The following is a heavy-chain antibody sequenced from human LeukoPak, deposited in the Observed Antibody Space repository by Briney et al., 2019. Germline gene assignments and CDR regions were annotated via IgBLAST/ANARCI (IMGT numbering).Heavy chain of an antibody. V-gene: IGHV1-18*01. J-gene: IGHJ6*02. D-gene: IGHD2-2*01. CDR3: ARGLYCSSSTSCYDYGMDV. CDR1: GYTFTSYG. Sequence: GASVKVSCKASGYTFTSYGISWVRQAPGQGLEWMGWISAYNGNTNYAQKLQGRVTMTTDTSTSTAYMELRSLRSEDTAVYYCARGLYCSSSTSCYDYGMDVWGQGTTVTVSS. CDR2: ISAYNGNT.